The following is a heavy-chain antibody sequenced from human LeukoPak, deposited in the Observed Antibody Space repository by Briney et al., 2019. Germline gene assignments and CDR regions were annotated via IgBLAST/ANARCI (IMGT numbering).Heavy chain of an antibody. CDR3: ARNIVVAGNRGMGV. CDR2: VIHFPGIV. D-gene: IGHD6-19*01. Sequence: SVKVSCKPSGGTFANYAINWVRQAPGQGLKGLGRVIHFPGIVNYAQKFKGRVTIIADKSTSTAYMELSSLRSEDTAIYYCARNIVVAGNRGMGVWGQGTTVTVSS. V-gene: IGHV1-69*04. J-gene: IGHJ6*02. CDR1: GGTFANYA.